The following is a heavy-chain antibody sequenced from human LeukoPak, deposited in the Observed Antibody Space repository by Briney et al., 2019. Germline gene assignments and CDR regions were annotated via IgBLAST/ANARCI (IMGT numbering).Heavy chain of an antibody. CDR1: GFSLSNYW. Sequence: PGGSLRLSCAASGFSLSNYWMHWVRQAPGKGLMWVSQISPDGSQTFYAGSVKGRFTISRDNAKNTLFLQMDSLRAEDTALYYCVRSLRSADFWGQETLVTVSS. CDR2: ISPDGSQT. J-gene: IGHJ4*02. V-gene: IGHV3-74*01. CDR3: VRSLRSADF.